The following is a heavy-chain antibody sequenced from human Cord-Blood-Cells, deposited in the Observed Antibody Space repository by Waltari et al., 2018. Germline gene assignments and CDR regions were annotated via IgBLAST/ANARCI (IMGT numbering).Heavy chain of an antibody. CDR3: ARHTTHRISNWGPDAFDI. Sequence: QVQLVQSGAEVKKPGSSVKVSCKASGGTFSSYAISWVRQAPGQGLEWMGRISPILGKANEAQKFQGRVKITADKSTSTAYMELSSLRSEDTAVDYCARHTTHRISNWGPDAFDIWGQGTMVTVSS. CDR1: GGTFSSYA. D-gene: IGHD2-15*01. CDR2: ISPILGKA. J-gene: IGHJ3*02. V-gene: IGHV1-69*09.